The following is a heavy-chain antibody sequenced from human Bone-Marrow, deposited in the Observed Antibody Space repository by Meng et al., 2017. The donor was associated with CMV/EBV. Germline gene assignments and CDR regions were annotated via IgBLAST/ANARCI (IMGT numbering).Heavy chain of an antibody. V-gene: IGHV3-23*03. D-gene: IGHD5-12*01. CDR1: GFTFSSYA. Sequence: GESLKTSRAASGFTFSSYAMSWVRQAPGKGLEWVSVIYSGGSSTYYADPVKDRFTISRDNSKNTLYLQMNSLRAEDTAVYYCVNCGPYCGYVHYWGQGNLVTVSS. CDR3: VNCGPYCGYVHY. J-gene: IGHJ4*02. CDR2: IYSGGSST.